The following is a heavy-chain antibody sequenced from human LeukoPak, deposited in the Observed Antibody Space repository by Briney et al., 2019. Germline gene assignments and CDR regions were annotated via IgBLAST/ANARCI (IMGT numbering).Heavy chain of an antibody. Sequence: VGSRRLSCAGSGFSFTDYWMTWVRQVPGKGLEWVANIHKAGTESYYVDSVKGRFAISRDNAKNSLYLQLSSLRVDDTAVYYCARVGTWELQRVFEYWGQGTLVTVSS. CDR2: IHKAGTES. J-gene: IGHJ4*02. CDR3: ARVGTWELQRVFEY. CDR1: GFSFTDYW. V-gene: IGHV3-7*01. D-gene: IGHD1-26*01.